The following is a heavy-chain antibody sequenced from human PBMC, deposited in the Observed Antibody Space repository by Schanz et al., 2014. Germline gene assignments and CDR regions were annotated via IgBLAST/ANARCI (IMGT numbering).Heavy chain of an antibody. Sequence: VQLVESGGGLVKPGGSLRLSCAASGFTFSYYNMNWVRQAPGKGLEWVALISYDGNNKYYADSVKGRFTISRDNSKNTLYLRMISLRAEDTAMFYCAREIPAGGHFDYWGQGTLVTVSS. CDR2: ISYDGNNK. V-gene: IGHV3-30*03. CDR3: AREIPAGGHFDY. J-gene: IGHJ4*02. CDR1: GFTFSYYN. D-gene: IGHD2-15*01.